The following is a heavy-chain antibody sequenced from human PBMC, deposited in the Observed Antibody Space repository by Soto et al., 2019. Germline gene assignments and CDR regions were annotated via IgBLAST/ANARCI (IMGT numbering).Heavy chain of an antibody. CDR1: GFTFSSYA. Sequence: GGSLRLSCAASGFTFSSYAMHWVRQAPGKGLEWVAVISYDGSNKYYADSVKGRFTISRDNSKNTLYLQMNSLRAEDTAVYYCARDSPNSSSWYVDFWRDYYYYYGMDVWGQGTTVTVSS. J-gene: IGHJ6*02. CDR3: ARDSPNSSSWYVDFWRDYYYYYGMDV. CDR2: ISYDGSNK. D-gene: IGHD6-13*01. V-gene: IGHV3-30-3*01.